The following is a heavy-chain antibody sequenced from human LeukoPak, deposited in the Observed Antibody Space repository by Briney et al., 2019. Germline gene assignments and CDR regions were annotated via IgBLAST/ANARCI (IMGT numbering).Heavy chain of an antibody. CDR3: ARDINGYYYDSHGYYPTDL. J-gene: IGHJ5*02. Sequence: ASVKVSCKASGYIFTSYGISWVRQAPGQGLEWTGWISVYNGNTNYPQRLQGRVTTTTDTSTTTTYMELRSLRSDDTAVYYCARDINGYYYDSHGYYPTDLWGQGTLVTVSS. CDR1: GYIFTSYG. V-gene: IGHV1-18*01. D-gene: IGHD3-22*01. CDR2: ISVYNGNT.